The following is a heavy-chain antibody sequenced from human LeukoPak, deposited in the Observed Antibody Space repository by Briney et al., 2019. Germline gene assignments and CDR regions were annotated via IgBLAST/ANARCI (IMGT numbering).Heavy chain of an antibody. CDR3: ARARQPVRYFDWFGLPKFDY. CDR1: GGTFSSYA. Sequence: ASVKVSCKTSGGTFSSYAISWVRQAPGQGLEWMGGTIPMFDTANYAHKFQGRVTITADESTSTTYMELSSLRSEDTAVYYCARARQPVRYFDWFGLPKFDYWGQGTLVTVSS. V-gene: IGHV1-69*13. CDR2: TIPMFDTA. D-gene: IGHD3-9*01. J-gene: IGHJ4*02.